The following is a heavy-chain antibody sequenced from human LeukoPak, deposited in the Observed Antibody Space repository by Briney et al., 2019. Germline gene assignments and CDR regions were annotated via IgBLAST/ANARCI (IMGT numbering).Heavy chain of an antibody. J-gene: IGHJ4*02. CDR2: ISGDASET. CDR3: ARNGGGGYNQIDF. Sequence: GGSLRLSCAASGFTVSSNYMSWLRHRPGKGLECLAVISGDASETYYASSVKGRFTISRDNSKNTLYLQMNSLRDDDTAIYYCARNGGGGYNQIDFWGQGTLVTVSS. CDR1: GFTVSSNY. V-gene: IGHV3-30*03. D-gene: IGHD5-24*01.